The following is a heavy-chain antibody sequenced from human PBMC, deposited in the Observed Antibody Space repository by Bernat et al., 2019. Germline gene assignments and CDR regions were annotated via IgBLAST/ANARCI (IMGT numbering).Heavy chain of an antibody. V-gene: IGHV3-30*18. CDR2: ISYDGSNK. Sequence: QVQLVESGGGVVQPGRSLRLSCAASGFTFSSYGMHWVRQAPGKGLGWVAVISYDGSNKYYADSVKGRFTISRDNSKNTLYLQMNSLRAEDTAVYYCAKSADIVASYNAFDIWGQGTMVTVSS. CDR3: AKSADIVASYNAFDI. D-gene: IGHD5-12*01. CDR1: GFTFSSYG. J-gene: IGHJ3*02.